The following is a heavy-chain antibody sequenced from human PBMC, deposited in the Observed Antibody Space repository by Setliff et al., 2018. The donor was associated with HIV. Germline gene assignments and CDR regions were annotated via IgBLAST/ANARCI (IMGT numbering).Heavy chain of an antibody. CDR2: IHYNDGKT. CDR1: GDSITNSMHY. Sequence: PSETLSLTCTVSGDSITNSMHYWSWIRQPPGKGLEFIGSIHYNDGKTYYNAALRSRVTISADTSKNQFSLKLSSVTAADTAVYYCAQGRTTTWYDMDVWGQGTTVTVSS. CDR3: AQGRTTTWYDMDV. J-gene: IGHJ6*01. D-gene: IGHD2-2*01. V-gene: IGHV4-39*01.